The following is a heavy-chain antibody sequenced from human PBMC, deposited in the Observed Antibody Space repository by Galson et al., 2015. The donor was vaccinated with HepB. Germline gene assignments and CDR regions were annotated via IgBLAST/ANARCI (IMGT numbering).Heavy chain of an antibody. J-gene: IGHJ4*02. CDR1: GFTFSNYW. CDR2: IDKDGRDT. V-gene: IGHV3-7*03. D-gene: IGHD2-21*02. CDR3: ARVTTAYDLNDY. Sequence: SLRLSCAASGFTFSNYWINWVRQAPGEGLEWVGSIDKDGRDTYYVDSVKGRFTTSRDNARNSLYLQMNTLRAEDTATYYCARVTTAYDLNDYWGQGTLVTVSS.